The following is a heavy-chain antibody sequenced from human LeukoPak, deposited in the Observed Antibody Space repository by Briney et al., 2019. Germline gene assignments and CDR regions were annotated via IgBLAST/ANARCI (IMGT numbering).Heavy chain of an antibody. V-gene: IGHV1-69*13. J-gene: IGHJ6*03. CDR2: IIPIFGTA. CDR3: ARNGDYYGSGSYNYYYYMDV. Sequence: SVKVSCKASGGTFSSYAISWVRQAPGQGLEWMGGIIPIFGTANYAQKFQGRVTITADESTSTAYMEPSSLRSEDTAVYYCARNGDYYGSGSYNYYYYMDVWGKGTTVTISS. D-gene: IGHD3-10*01. CDR1: GGTFSSYA.